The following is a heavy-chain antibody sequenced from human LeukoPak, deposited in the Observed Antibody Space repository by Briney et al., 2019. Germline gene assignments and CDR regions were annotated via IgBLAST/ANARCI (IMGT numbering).Heavy chain of an antibody. CDR1: GFTFDDYG. V-gene: IGHV3-20*04. D-gene: IGHD3-3*01. CDR2: INWNGGST. Sequence: GGSLRLSCAASGFTFDDYGMSWVRQAPGKGLEWVSGINWNGGSTGYADSLKGRFTISRDNAKNSLYLQMNSLRAEDTALYYCARDSDFWSGYPVDYWGQGTLVTVSS. CDR3: ARDSDFWSGYPVDY. J-gene: IGHJ4*02.